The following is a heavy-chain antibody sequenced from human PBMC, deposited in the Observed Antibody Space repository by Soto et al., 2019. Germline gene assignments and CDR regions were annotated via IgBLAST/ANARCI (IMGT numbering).Heavy chain of an antibody. J-gene: IGHJ4*02. CDR2: ISAYNGNT. Sequence: ASVKVSCKASGYTFTSYGISWVRQAPGQGLEWMGWISAYNGNTNYAQKLQGRVTMTTDTSTSTAYMELRSLRSDDTAVYYCARLPDRGGYDPASLDYWGQGTLVTVSS. V-gene: IGHV1-18*01. CDR1: GYTFTSYG. CDR3: ARLPDRGGYDPASLDY. D-gene: IGHD5-12*01.